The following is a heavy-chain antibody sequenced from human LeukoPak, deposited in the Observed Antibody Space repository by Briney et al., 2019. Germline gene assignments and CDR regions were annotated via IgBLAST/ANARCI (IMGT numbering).Heavy chain of an antibody. Sequence: GGSLRLSCAASGFTFSSYEMNWVRQAPGKGLEWVSYISSSGSTIYYADSVKGRFTISRDNAKNSLYLQMSSLRAEDTAVYYCASPYSSRWYELCYWGQGTLVTVSS. CDR1: GFTFSSYE. J-gene: IGHJ4*02. D-gene: IGHD6-13*01. CDR3: ASPYSSRWYELCY. CDR2: ISSSGSTI. V-gene: IGHV3-48*03.